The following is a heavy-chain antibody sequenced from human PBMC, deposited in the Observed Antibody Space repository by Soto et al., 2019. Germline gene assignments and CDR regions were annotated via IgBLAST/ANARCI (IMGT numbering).Heavy chain of an antibody. Sequence: GGSLRLSCAASGFTLSSYAMSWVRQAPVQGLEWVSAISGSGGSTYYADSVKGRFTISRDNSKNTLYLQMNSLRAEDTAVYYCATYYDFWSGYQASRADEACYDYYGNDVWGQGTTVTVSS. J-gene: IGHJ6*02. V-gene: IGHV3-23*01. D-gene: IGHD3-3*01. CDR3: ATYYDFWSGYQASRADEACYDYYGNDV. CDR1: GFTLSSYA. CDR2: ISGSGGST.